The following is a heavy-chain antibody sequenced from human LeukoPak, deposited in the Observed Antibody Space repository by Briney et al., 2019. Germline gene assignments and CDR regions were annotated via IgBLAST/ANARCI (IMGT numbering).Heavy chain of an antibody. J-gene: IGHJ4*02. D-gene: IGHD3-9*01. V-gene: IGHV1-69*06. CDR2: IIPIFGTA. CDR1: GGTFSSYA. Sequence: ASVKVSCKASGGTFSSYAISWVRQAPGQGLEWMGGIIPIFGTANYAQKFQGRVTITADKSTSTAYMELSSLRSEDTAIYYCAKPAGGVRYFDWLPPWDYWGQGTLVTVSS. CDR3: AKPAGGVRYFDWLPPWDY.